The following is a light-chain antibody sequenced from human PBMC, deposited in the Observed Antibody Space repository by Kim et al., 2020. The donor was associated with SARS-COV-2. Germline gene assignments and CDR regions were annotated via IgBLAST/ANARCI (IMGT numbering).Light chain of an antibody. Sequence: VALGQTARITCGGHNIESKNVHWYQQKPGQAPVLVIYRDNNRPSGIPERFSGSNAGNTATLTISRAQAGDEADYYCQVWDSSTYVFGTGTKVSVL. V-gene: IGLV3-9*01. J-gene: IGLJ1*01. CDR1: NIESKN. CDR2: RDN. CDR3: QVWDSSTYV.